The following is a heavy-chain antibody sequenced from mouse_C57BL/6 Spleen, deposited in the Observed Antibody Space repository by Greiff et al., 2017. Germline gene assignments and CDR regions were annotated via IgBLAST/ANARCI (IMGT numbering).Heavy chain of an antibody. CDR1: GYTFTSYW. V-gene: IGHV1-72*01. CDR2: IDPNSGGT. J-gene: IGHJ3*01. CDR3: ARGDYDAPRFAY. Sequence: QVQLQQPGAELVKPGASVKLSCKASGYTFTSYWMHWVKQRPGQGLEWIGRIDPNSGGTKYNEKFKSKATLTVDKPSSTAYVQLSSLTSEDSAVYYGARGDYDAPRFAYWGQGTLVTVSA. D-gene: IGHD2-4*01.